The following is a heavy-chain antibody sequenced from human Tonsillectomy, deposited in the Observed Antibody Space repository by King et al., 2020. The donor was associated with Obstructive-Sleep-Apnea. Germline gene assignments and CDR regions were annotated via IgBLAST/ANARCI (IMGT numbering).Heavy chain of an antibody. CDR2: IQSKTAGGTT. D-gene: IGHD3-22*01. CDR1: GLTFNNAW. Sequence: VQLVESGGGLVKPGGSLRLSCTASGLTFNNAWMSWVRQAPGKGLAWVGRIQSKTAGGTTDYAAPVKGRFTISRDDSKNTLYLQMNSLKTEDTAVYYCNTDNYANYYDGSGYYYHNYWGQGTLVTVSS. CDR3: NTDNYANYYDGSGYYYHNY. J-gene: IGHJ4*02. V-gene: IGHV3-15*01.